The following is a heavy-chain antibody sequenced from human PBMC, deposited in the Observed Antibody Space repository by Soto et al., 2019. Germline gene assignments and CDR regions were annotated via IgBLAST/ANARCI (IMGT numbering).Heavy chain of an antibody. V-gene: IGHV3-23*01. J-gene: IGHJ6*02. Sequence: GGSLRLSCAASGFTFSSYAMSWVRQAPGKGLEWVSAISGSGGSTYYADSVKGRFTISRDNSKSTLYLQMNSLRAEDTAVYYCAKDIVVVVAATPYYYYGMDVWGQGTTVTVSS. CDR2: ISGSGGST. CDR3: AKDIVVVVAATPYYYYGMDV. CDR1: GFTFSSYA. D-gene: IGHD2-15*01.